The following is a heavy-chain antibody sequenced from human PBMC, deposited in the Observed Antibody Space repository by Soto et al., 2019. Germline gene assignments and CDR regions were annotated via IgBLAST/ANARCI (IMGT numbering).Heavy chain of an antibody. CDR2: IDSDGSST. Sequence: EVQLVESGGGLVQPGGSLRVSCAASGFTFGSYWMNWVRQAPGKGLVWVSRIDSDGSSTTYADSVKGQFTTSRDNAKNTLYLQMSSLRVEDTAVYYCGRGRPYGMDVWGQGTTVTVSS. CDR1: GFTFGSYW. J-gene: IGHJ6*02. V-gene: IGHV3-74*01. CDR3: GRGRPYGMDV.